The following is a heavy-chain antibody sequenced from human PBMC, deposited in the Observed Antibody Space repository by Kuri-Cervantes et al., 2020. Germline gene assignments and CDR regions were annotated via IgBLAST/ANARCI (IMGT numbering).Heavy chain of an antibody. CDR2: ISSSGSTI. Sequence: LSLTCAASGFTFSDYYMSWIRQAPGKGLEWVSYISSSGSTIYYADSVKGRFTISRDNAKNSLYLQMNSLRAEDTAVYYCARATYSSSSEGYWGQGTLVTVSS. V-gene: IGHV3-11*04. CDR3: ARATYSSSSEGY. J-gene: IGHJ4*02. D-gene: IGHD6-13*01. CDR1: GFTFSDYY.